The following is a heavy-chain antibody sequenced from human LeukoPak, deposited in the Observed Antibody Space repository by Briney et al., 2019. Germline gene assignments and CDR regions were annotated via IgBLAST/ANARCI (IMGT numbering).Heavy chain of an antibody. J-gene: IGHJ4*02. CDR1: GGTLSSYA. D-gene: IGHD4-11*01. CDR2: IIPIYDPV. V-gene: IGHV1-69*15. Sequence: SVKVSCKASGGTLSSYAFSWMRQAPGQGLEWMGRIIPIYDPVDYAQRFQGRVTITADESTNTVYMELNSLTFEDTAVYYCATLGVGLHWSRYYFDYWGQRTLVTVSS. CDR3: ATLGVGLHWSRYYFDY.